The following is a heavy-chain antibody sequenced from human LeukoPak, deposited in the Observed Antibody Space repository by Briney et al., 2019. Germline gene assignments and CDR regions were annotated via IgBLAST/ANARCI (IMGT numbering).Heavy chain of an antibody. CDR1: GGSISSSNYY. V-gene: IGHV4-39*01. J-gene: IGHJ4*02. CDR2: IYYNGST. CDR3: ARGPGWTNCFDY. Sequence: PSETLSLTCTVSGGSISSSNYYWGWIRQPPGKGLEWIGSIYYNGSTYYSPSLKSRVTISVDTSKNQFSLKLSSVTAADTAVYYCARGPGWTNCFDYWGQGTLVTVSS. D-gene: IGHD2-8*01.